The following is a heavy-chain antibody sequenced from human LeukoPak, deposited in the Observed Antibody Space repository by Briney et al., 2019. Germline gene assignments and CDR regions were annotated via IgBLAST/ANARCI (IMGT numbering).Heavy chain of an antibody. CDR2: ISYDGSNK. Sequence: PGGSLRLSCAASGFTFSSYAMHWVRQAPGKGLEWVAVISYDGSNKYYADSVKGRFTISRDNAKNTLYLQMNSLRAEDTAVYYCARDGSGWYPRFGDWGQGTLVTVSS. J-gene: IGHJ4*02. CDR3: ARDGSGWYPRFGD. D-gene: IGHD6-19*01. CDR1: GFTFSSYA. V-gene: IGHV3-30*04.